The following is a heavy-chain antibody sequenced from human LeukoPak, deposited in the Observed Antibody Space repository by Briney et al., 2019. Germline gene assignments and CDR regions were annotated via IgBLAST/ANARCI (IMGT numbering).Heavy chain of an antibody. J-gene: IGHJ6*03. Sequence: SETLSLTCTVSGGSISSYYWSWIRQPPGKGLEWIGYIYVTGTRYNPYLQSRVTISVDRSRNQFFLKMSSVTAADTAVYYCARHIGGGIEDMDVWGKGTKVIVSS. CDR3: ARHIGGGIEDMDV. V-gene: IGHV4-59*08. CDR2: IYVTGT. D-gene: IGHD3-16*02. CDR1: GGSISSYY.